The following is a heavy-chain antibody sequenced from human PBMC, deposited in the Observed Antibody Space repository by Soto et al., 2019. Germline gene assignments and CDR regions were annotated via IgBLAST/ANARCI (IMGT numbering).Heavy chain of an antibody. CDR3: ARATTTDTAMVPKVFDY. D-gene: IGHD5-18*01. CDR2: INHIGST. J-gene: IGHJ4*02. V-gene: IGHV4-34*01. CDR1: GVSFSGYY. Sequence: QVQLQQWGAGLLKPSETLSLTCAVYGVSFSGYYWSWIRQPPGQGLAWIGEINHIGSTNYNPSLTGRVTIRVDTSNAQFALKLGSVAAADTVVYYCARATTTDTAMVPKVFDYWGQGTLVTVSS.